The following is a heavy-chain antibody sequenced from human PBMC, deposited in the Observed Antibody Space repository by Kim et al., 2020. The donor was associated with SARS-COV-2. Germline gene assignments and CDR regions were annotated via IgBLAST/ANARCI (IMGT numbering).Heavy chain of an antibody. V-gene: IGHV3-11*04. J-gene: IGHJ4*02. Sequence: YYEDSVKGRFTISRDNAKNSLYLQMNSLRAEDTAVYYCAREGGAVAGFDYWGQGTLVTVSS. D-gene: IGHD6-19*01. CDR3: AREGGAVAGFDY.